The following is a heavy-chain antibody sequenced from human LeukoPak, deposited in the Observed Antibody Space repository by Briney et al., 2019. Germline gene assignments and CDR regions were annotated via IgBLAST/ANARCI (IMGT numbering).Heavy chain of an antibody. D-gene: IGHD3-22*01. J-gene: IGHJ4*02. Sequence: ASVKVSCTASGYTFTGYYMHWVRQAPGEGLEWMGWIHPNSGGTKYAQRFQGRVTVTRDTSISTVYMELSRLRSDDTAVYYCARWGKYYYDSSGYYYWGQGTLVSVSS. CDR3: ARWGKYYYDSSGYYY. V-gene: IGHV1-2*02. CDR2: IHPNSGGT. CDR1: GYTFTGYY.